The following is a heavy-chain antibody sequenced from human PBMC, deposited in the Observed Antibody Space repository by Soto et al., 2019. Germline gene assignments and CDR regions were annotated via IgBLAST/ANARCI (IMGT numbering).Heavy chain of an antibody. Sequence: ASVKVSCKASGYTFTSYGISWVRQAPGQGLEWMGWISAYNGNTNYAQKLQGRVTMTTDTSTSTAYMELRSLRSDDTAVYYCARVVADKDYYYYNMDVWGQGTTVTVSS. CDR1: GYTFTSYG. CDR3: ARVVADKDYYYYNMDV. V-gene: IGHV1-18*01. J-gene: IGHJ6*02. CDR2: ISAYNGNT. D-gene: IGHD2-2*01.